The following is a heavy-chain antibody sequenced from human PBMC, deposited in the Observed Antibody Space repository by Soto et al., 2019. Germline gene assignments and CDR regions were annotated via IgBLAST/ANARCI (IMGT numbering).Heavy chain of an antibody. D-gene: IGHD2-2*01. CDR1: GVSISSGDYY. V-gene: IGHV4-30-4*01. CDR3: ARAQLVGYYFDY. J-gene: IGHJ4*02. Sequence: PSETLSLTCTVSGVSISSGDYYWSWIRQPPGKGLEWIGYIYFRGSTYYNPSLKSRVTISVDTSKNQFSLKLNSVTAADTAVYYCARAQLVGYYFDYWGQGILVTVSS. CDR2: IYFRGST.